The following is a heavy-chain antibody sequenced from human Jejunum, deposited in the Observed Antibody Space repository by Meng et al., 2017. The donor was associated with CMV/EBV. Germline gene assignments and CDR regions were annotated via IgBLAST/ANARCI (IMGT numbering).Heavy chain of an antibody. CDR2: VYPGDSDT. CDR3: ARRGYSYGFDY. D-gene: IGHD5-12*01. CDR1: GDSVTSYW. V-gene: IGHV5-51*01. J-gene: IGHJ4*02. Sequence: KGSGDSVTSYWIAWVRQMPGKGLEWMGIVYPGDSDTRYRPSFQGQVTISVDKSISTAYLQWSSLKASDSAIYYCARRGYSYGFDYWGQGTLVTVSS.